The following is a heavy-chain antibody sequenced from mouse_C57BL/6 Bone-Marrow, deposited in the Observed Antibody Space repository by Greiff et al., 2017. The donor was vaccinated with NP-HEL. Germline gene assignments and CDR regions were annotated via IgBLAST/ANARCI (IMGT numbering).Heavy chain of an antibody. D-gene: IGHD2-1*01. V-gene: IGHV1-81*01. Sequence: VQLQESGAELARPGASVKLSCKASGYTFTSYGISWVKQRTGQGLEWIGEIYPRSGNTYYNEKFKGKATLTADKSSSTAYMELRSLTSEDSAVYFCARSDYGNYFDYWGQGTTLTVSS. CDR3: ARSDYGNYFDY. CDR2: IYPRSGNT. CDR1: GYTFTSYG. J-gene: IGHJ2*01.